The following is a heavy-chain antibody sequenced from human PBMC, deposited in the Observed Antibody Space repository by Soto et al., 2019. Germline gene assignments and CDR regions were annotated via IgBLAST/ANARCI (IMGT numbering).Heavy chain of an antibody. V-gene: IGHV3-64*01. D-gene: IGHD3-3*01. CDR3: ARRLRFGYGIDV. J-gene: IGHJ6*04. CDR1: GFTFSSYA. CDR2: ITSNGGNT. Sequence: EVQLVESGGGLVQPGGSLRLSCAASGFTFSSYAMHWVRQAPGKGLEYVSAITSNGGNTDYASSVQGRFTISRDNSKNTLYLQMGSLSAEEMAVYCGARRLRFGYGIDVWGEGTPGTVSS.